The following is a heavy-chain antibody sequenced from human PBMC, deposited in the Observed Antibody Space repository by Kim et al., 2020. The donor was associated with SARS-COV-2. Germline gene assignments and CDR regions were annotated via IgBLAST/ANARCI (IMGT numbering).Heavy chain of an antibody. D-gene: IGHD3-10*01. V-gene: IGHV3-64D*06. J-gene: IGHJ4*02. CDR3: VKGGAFYGSGSYYNEPFDY. Sequence: GRFTFSRDNSKNTLYLQMSGLRAEDTAVYYCVKGGAFYGSGSYYNEPFDYWGQGTLVTVSS.